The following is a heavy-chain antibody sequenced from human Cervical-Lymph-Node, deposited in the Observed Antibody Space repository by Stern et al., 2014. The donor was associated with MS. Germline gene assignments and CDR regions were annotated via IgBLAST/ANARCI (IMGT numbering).Heavy chain of an antibody. CDR2: ISPYNGET. D-gene: IGHD6-13*01. CDR1: GYIFISYG. V-gene: IGHV1-18*01. J-gene: IGHJ4*02. CDR3: ARDISSGSSSPLGLDH. Sequence: QVQLVQSGAEVKKPGASVKVSCKASGYIFISYGVNWVRQARGQGLEWMGWISPYNGETYSSQKLQGRLTMTTDRSTNTVYMELRSLRSDDTAVYFCARDISSGSSSPLGLDHWGQGTLVTVSS.